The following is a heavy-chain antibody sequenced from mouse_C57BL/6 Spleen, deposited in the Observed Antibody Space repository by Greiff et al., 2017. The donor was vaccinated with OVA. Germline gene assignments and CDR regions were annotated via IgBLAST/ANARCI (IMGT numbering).Heavy chain of an antibody. CDR2: IDPSDSET. Sequence: QVQLQQPGAELVRPGSSVKLSCKASGYTFTSYWMHWVKQRPIQGLEWIGNIDPSDSETHYNQKFKDKATLTVDKSSSTAYMQLSSLTSEDSAVYYCARWLYDYDAGYYFDYWGQGTTLTVSS. CDR3: ARWLYDYDAGYYFDY. CDR1: GYTFTSYW. J-gene: IGHJ2*01. D-gene: IGHD2-4*01. V-gene: IGHV1-52*01.